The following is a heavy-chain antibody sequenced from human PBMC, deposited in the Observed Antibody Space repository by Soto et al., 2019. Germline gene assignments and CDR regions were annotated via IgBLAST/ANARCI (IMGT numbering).Heavy chain of an antibody. Sequence: SETLSLTCTVSGGSTSSYYWSWIRQPPGKGLEWIGYISNSGSTNYNPSLRSRVTISVDTSKNQFSLKLSSVTAADTAVYYCARDFFGSGSYKDYYYYYMDVWGKGTTVTVSS. J-gene: IGHJ6*03. CDR2: ISNSGST. D-gene: IGHD3-10*01. V-gene: IGHV4-59*01. CDR3: ARDFFGSGSYKDYYYYYMDV. CDR1: GGSTSSYY.